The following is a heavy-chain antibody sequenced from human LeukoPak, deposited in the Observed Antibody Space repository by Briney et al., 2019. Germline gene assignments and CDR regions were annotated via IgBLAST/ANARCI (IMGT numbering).Heavy chain of an antibody. CDR3: ARDRAWNYFDY. D-gene: IGHD3-3*01. CDR2: ISNDGSRK. Sequence: GGSLRLSCAPSGFTFSRHGMHWVRQAPGKGLEWVAIISNDGSRKYYAHSAEGRFTISRGNSKNTLYLQMDSLRAEDTAVYYCARDRAWNYFDYWGQGTLVTVSS. CDR1: GFTFSRHG. V-gene: IGHV3-30*03. J-gene: IGHJ4*02.